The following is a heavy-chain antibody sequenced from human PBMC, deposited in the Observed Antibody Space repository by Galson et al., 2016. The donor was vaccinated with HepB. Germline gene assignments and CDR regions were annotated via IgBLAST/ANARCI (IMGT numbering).Heavy chain of an antibody. CDR1: GYNFINSW. Sequence: QSGAEVKKPGESLKISCEGSGYNFINSWIAWVRQMPGKGLEWMGIIYPDDSDTLYNPSFRGQVIISVDKSLSPAYLQWTSLKASDTAMYYCARARRFSATYYFDYWAQGTLVTVSS. D-gene: IGHD3-3*01. CDR3: ARARRFSATYYFDY. V-gene: IGHV5-51*01. CDR2: IYPDDSDT. J-gene: IGHJ4*02.